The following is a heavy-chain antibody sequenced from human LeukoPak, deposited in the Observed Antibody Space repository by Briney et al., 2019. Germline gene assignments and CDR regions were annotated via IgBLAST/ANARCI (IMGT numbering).Heavy chain of an antibody. Sequence: GGSLRLSCAASGFTVITNDMTWVRQAPGKGLEWVSVLYSDSNKKYADSVLGRFTISRDNNKNTLYLEMNSLSPDDTAVYYCARGVEPLAANTLAYWGQGTLVTVSS. V-gene: IGHV3-53*01. CDR3: ARGVEPLAANTLAY. J-gene: IGHJ4*02. CDR1: GFTVITND. CDR2: LYSDSNK. D-gene: IGHD1-14*01.